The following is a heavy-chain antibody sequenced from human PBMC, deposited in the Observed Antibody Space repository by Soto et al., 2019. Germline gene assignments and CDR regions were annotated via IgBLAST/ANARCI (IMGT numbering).Heavy chain of an antibody. CDR1: GGSFSGYY. Sequence: PLETLSLTCAVYGGSFSGYYWSWIRQPPGKGLEWIGEINHSGSTNYNPSLKSRVTISVDTSKNQFSLKLSSVTAADTAVYYCARGLNDCWSGYYRVSGGMDVWGQGTTVTVSS. V-gene: IGHV4-34*01. CDR3: ARGLNDCWSGYYRVSGGMDV. J-gene: IGHJ6*02. D-gene: IGHD3-3*01. CDR2: INHSGST.